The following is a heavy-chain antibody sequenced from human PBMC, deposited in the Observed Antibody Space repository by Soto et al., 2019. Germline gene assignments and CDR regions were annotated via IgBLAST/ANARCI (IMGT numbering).Heavy chain of an antibody. CDR1: GFTFSSYA. CDR3: AKAGYDYDYYGMDV. Sequence: GGSLRLSCAASGFTFSSYAMSWVRQAPGKGLEWVSAISGSGGSTYYADSVKGRVTISRDNSKNTLYLQMNSLRAEDTAVYYCAKAGYDYDYYGMDVWGQGTTVTVSS. J-gene: IGHJ6*02. D-gene: IGHD3-10*01. V-gene: IGHV3-23*01. CDR2: ISGSGGST.